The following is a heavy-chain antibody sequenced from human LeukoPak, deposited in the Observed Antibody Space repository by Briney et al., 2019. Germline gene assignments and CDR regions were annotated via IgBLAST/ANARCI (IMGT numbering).Heavy chain of an antibody. CDR3: ARGSPYKSRGDWVVTHEP. D-gene: IGHD4-23*01. V-gene: IGHV1-8*01. CDR2: MNPNSGNT. J-gene: IGHJ5*02. CDR1: GYTFTGYD. Sequence: PVASVKVSCKASGYTFTGYDINWVRQATGQGLEWMGWMNPNSGNTGYAQKFQGRVTMTRNTSISTAYMELSSLRSEDTAVYYCARGSPYKSRGDWVVTHEPWGQGTLVTVSS.